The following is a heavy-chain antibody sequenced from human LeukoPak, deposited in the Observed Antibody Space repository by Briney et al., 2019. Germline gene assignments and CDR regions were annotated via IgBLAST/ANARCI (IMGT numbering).Heavy chain of an antibody. CDR2: ISSSGSTI. J-gene: IGHJ3*02. CDR3: ARDGYNVAFDI. D-gene: IGHD1-14*01. Sequence: GGSLRLSCAASGFTFSNYEMNWVRQAPGKGLEWVSYISSSGSTIYYADSVKGRFTISRDNAKNSLYLQMNSLRAEDTAVYYCARDGYNVAFDIWGQGTMVTVSS. CDR1: GFTFSNYE. V-gene: IGHV3-48*03.